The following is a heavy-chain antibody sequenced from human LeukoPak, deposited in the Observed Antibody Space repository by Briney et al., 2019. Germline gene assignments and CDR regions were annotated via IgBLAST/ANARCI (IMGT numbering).Heavy chain of an antibody. CDR3: ARGPSYFQH. Sequence: PSQTLSLTCAISGDIVSSNSATWSWIRQSPSRGLEWLGRTYYRSKWYKYYAVSVKGRITINPDTSKNQFSLQLNSVTPEDTAVYYCARGPSYFQHWGQGTLVTVSS. V-gene: IGHV6-1*01. CDR2: TYYRSKWYK. J-gene: IGHJ1*01. CDR1: GDIVSSNSAT.